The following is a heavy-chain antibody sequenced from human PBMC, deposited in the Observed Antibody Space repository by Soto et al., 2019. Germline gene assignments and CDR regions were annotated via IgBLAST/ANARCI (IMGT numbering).Heavy chain of an antibody. D-gene: IGHD2-15*01. CDR1: GYTFTNYG. V-gene: IGHV1-18*01. J-gene: IGHJ4*02. CDR2: ISGYNGNT. CDR3: ARVRYCSGGSCHSNPLDY. Sequence: QVQLVQSGTEVKKPGASVTVSCKTYGYTFTNYGISWVRQAPGQGPEWMGWISGYNGNTDYAQNLQGRVTMTTDTSTSTAYMELWSLRSDDTAVYYCARVRYCSGGSCHSNPLDYWGQGTLVTVSS.